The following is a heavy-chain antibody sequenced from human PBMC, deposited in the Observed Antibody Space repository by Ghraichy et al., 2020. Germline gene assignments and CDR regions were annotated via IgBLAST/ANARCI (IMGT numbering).Heavy chain of an antibody. Sequence: SETLSLTCTVSGGSISSYYWSWIRQPPGKGLEWIGYIYYSGSTNYNPSLKSRVTISVDTSKNQFSLKLSSVTAADTAVYYCARGGTKVDSSGYYYDKRAFDIWGQGTMVTVSS. CDR1: GGSISSYY. J-gene: IGHJ3*02. CDR3: ARGGTKVDSSGYYYDKRAFDI. V-gene: IGHV4-59*01. D-gene: IGHD3-22*01. CDR2: IYYSGST.